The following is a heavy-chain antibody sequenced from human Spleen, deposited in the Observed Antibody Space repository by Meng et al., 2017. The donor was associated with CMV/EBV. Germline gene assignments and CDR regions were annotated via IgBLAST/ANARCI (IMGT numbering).Heavy chain of an antibody. Sequence: GGSLRLSCAASGFTFSNAWMSWVRQAPGKGLEWVGRIKSKTDGGTTDYAAPVKGRFTISRDNAKNSLYLQMNSLRAEDTALYYCAKDQHPYYYDSSGYINGNIGFDYWGQGTLVTVSS. CDR3: AKDQHPYYYDSSGYINGNIGFDY. V-gene: IGHV3-15*05. CDR1: GFTFSNAW. D-gene: IGHD3-22*01. CDR2: IKSKTDGGTT. J-gene: IGHJ4*02.